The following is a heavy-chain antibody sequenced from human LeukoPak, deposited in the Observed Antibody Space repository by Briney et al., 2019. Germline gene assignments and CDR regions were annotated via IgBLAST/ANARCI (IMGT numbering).Heavy chain of an antibody. CDR1: GFTFSSYD. Sequence: GGSLRLSCAVSGFTFSSYDMHWVRQAPGKGLEWVAFIRYDGSNKYYADSVKGRFTISRDNSKNTLYLQMNSLRAEDTAVYYCAKDASWEPDYYYYYMDVWGKGTTVTISS. D-gene: IGHD1-26*01. CDR2: IRYDGSNK. J-gene: IGHJ6*03. CDR3: AKDASWEPDYYYYYMDV. V-gene: IGHV3-30*02.